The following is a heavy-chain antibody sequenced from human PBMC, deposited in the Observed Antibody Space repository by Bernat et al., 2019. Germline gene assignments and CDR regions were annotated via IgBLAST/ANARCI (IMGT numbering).Heavy chain of an antibody. CDR3: AGGGGEAAAGKEGDY. Sequence: EVQLVESGGGLVQPGGSLRLSCAASGFTFSSYWMHWVRQAPGKGLVWVSRINSDGSSTSYADSVKGRFTISRDNAKNTLYLQMNSLRAEDTAVYYWAGGGGEAAAGKEGDYWGQGTLVTVSS. J-gene: IGHJ4*02. V-gene: IGHV3-74*01. CDR2: INSDGSST. CDR1: GFTFSSYW. D-gene: IGHD6-13*01.